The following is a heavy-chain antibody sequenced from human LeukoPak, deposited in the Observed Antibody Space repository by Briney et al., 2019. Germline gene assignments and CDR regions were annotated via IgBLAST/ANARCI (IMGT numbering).Heavy chain of an antibody. Sequence: ASVTVSCKASGYTFTSYAMHWVRQAPGHRLEWMGWINAGNGNTKYSQKFQGRVTITRDTSASTAYMELSSLRSEDTAVYYCARPYGSGSYYNPFDYWGQGTLVTVSS. CDR3: ARPYGSGSYYNPFDY. CDR1: GYTFTSYA. V-gene: IGHV1-3*01. CDR2: INAGNGNT. J-gene: IGHJ4*02. D-gene: IGHD3-10*01.